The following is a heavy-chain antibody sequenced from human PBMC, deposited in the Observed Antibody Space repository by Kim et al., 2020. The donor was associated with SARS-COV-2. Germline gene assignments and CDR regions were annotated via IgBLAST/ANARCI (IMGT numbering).Heavy chain of an antibody. Sequence: GGSLRLSCAASGFTFRSYGMHWVRQAPGKGLEWVALISYDGSDKFYADSVKGRFTISRDTSKNTLYLQMNSLRPEDTAVYYCAKPSARYYYYYYGMDVWGQGTTVTVSS. V-gene: IGHV3-30*18. CDR1: GFTFRSYG. CDR2: ISYDGSDK. CDR3: AKPSARYYYYYYGMDV. J-gene: IGHJ6*02.